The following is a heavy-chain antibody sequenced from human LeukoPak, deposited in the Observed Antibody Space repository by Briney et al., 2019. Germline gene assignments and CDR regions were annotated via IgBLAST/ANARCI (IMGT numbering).Heavy chain of an antibody. Sequence: SETLSLTCTVSGYSISSGYYWGWIRQPPGKGLEWIGSIYHSGSTYYNPSLKSRVTMSVDTSKNQFSLKLSSVTAADTAVYYCARVYDSSGYAPDWGQGTLVTVSS. CDR2: IYHSGST. V-gene: IGHV4-38-2*02. J-gene: IGHJ4*02. D-gene: IGHD3-22*01. CDR1: GYSISSGYY. CDR3: ARVYDSSGYAPD.